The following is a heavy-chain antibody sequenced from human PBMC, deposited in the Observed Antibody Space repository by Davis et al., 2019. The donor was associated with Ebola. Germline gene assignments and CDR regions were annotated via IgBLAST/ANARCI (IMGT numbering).Heavy chain of an antibody. Sequence: GESLKISCAASKFTFDSYSMSWVRQAPGKGLEWVSYISSSSAAIFYADSVKGRFTISRDNAKNSVYLQMNSLRDEDTAVYYCARWVSGLMSSQPIDYWGQGTLVTVSS. J-gene: IGHJ4*02. D-gene: IGHD2-8*01. V-gene: IGHV3-48*02. CDR2: ISSSSAAI. CDR1: KFTFDSYS. CDR3: ARWVSGLMSSQPIDY.